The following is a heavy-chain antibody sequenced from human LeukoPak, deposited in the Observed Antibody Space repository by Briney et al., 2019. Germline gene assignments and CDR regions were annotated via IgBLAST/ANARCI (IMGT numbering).Heavy chain of an antibody. D-gene: IGHD3-10*01. CDR1: GFTFDDYA. V-gene: IGHV3-9*01. CDR3: ARIARLDYGSGSYYTT. CDR2: ISWNSGSI. Sequence: GGSLRLSCAASGFTFDDYAMHWVRQAPGKGLEWVSGISWNSGSIGYADSVKGRFTISRDNAKNSLYLQMNSLRAEDTAVYYCARIARLDYGSGSYYTTWGQGTLVTVSS. J-gene: IGHJ5*02.